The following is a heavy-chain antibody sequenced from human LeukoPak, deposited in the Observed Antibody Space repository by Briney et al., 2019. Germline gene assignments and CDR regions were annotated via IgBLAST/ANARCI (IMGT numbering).Heavy chain of an antibody. V-gene: IGHV4-59*12. D-gene: IGHD6-19*01. CDR1: GGSISSFY. CDR2: TSYSGNT. CDR3: ARDKRVAVAGTYIYYYYMDV. J-gene: IGHJ6*03. Sequence: PSETLSLTCSVSGGSISSFYCSWIRQPPGKGLEWIGYTSYSGNTNYNPSLKSRVTMSVDTSKNQFSLKLSSVTAADTAVYYCARDKRVAVAGTYIYYYYMDVWGNGTTVTISS.